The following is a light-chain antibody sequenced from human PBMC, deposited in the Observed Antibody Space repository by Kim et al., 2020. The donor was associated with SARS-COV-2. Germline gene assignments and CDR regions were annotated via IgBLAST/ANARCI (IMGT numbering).Light chain of an antibody. Sequence: SDKLSCTVSKGHGSYRIAWHRQQPEKGPRFLMKVNSDGSHRKGDGIPDRFSGSSSGAERYLPISRLQSEDEADYYCQTWGTGIGVFGGGTQLTDL. V-gene: IGLV4-69*01. J-gene: IGLJ2*01. CDR1: KGHGSYR. CDR3: QTWGTGIGV. CDR2: VNSDGSH.